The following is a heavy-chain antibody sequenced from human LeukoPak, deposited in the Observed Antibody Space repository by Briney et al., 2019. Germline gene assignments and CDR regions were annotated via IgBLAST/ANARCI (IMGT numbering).Heavy chain of an antibody. D-gene: IGHD5-18*01. CDR2: INHGGST. J-gene: IGHJ4*02. CDR1: GGSISNKY. Sequence: PSETLSLTCTVSGGSISNKYWSWIRQPPGKGLEWIGEINHGGSTNYNPSLKSRVTISVDTSKNQFSLKLSSVTAADTAVYYCARDYQGGYGDKTVDYWGQGTLVTVSS. CDR3: ARDYQGGYGDKTVDY. V-gene: IGHV4-34*01.